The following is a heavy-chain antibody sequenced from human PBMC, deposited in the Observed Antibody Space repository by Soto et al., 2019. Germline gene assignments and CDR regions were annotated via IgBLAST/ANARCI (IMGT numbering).Heavy chain of an antibody. J-gene: IGHJ6*02. V-gene: IGHV4-34*01. CDR1: CGSFSGYY. Sequence: SETLSLTCAVYCGSFSGYYWSWIRQPPGKGLEWIGEINHSGSTNYNPSLKSRVTISVDTSKNQFSLKLSSVTAADTAVYYCARGARITIFGVVIRYYYYYGMDVWGQGTTVTVSS. D-gene: IGHD3-3*01. CDR2: INHSGST. CDR3: ARGARITIFGVVIRYYYYYGMDV.